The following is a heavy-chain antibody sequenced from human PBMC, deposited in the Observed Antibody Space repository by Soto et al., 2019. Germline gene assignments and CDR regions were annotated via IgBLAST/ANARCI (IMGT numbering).Heavy chain of an antibody. CDR3: ARIQLDTIMALDY. D-gene: IGHD1-1*01. CDR2: VWSNGNLK. CDR1: GFTFDAYG. J-gene: IGHJ4*02. V-gene: IGHV3-33*01. Sequence: QVQLVESGGGVVQPGGSLRLSCAASGFTFDAYGFHWVRQAPGKGLEGVAVVWSNGNLKYYADSVKGRFTISRDSSKSAINLQMNSLRADDTAVYYCARIQLDTIMALDYWGQGTLVTVSS.